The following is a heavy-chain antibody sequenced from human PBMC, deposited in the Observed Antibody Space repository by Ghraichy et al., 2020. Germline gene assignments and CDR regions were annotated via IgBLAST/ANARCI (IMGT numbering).Heavy chain of an antibody. D-gene: IGHD6-25*01. Sequence: GGSLRLSCSASGFTFRSYALHWVRQAPGKGLEYVSSISRDGDKTYYASFVKGRFTISRDNSKDTLYLQMGSLRSEDMAVYYCARARWSSSGGCPGGSYLDIWGRGTLVTVSS. J-gene: IGHJ2*01. CDR1: GFTFRSYA. CDR2: ISRDGDKT. CDR3: ARARWSSSGGCPGGSYLDI. V-gene: IGHV3-64*01.